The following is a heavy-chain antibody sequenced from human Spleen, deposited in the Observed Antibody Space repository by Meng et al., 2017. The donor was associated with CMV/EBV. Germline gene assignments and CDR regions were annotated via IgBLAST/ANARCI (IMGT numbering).Heavy chain of an antibody. D-gene: IGHD6-13*01. CDR1: GGPICRGDYS. CDR2: IYYSGST. V-gene: IGHV4-30-4*08. J-gene: IGHJ5*02. Sequence: QHACPRLRMPSLPLSRIFACSGGPICRGDYSWICIRPPPGNGLEWIGYIYYSGSTYYNPSLKSRVTISVDTSKNQFSLKLSSVTAADTAVYYCARGGKQQGWFDPWGQGTLVTVSS. CDR3: ARGGKQQGWFDP.